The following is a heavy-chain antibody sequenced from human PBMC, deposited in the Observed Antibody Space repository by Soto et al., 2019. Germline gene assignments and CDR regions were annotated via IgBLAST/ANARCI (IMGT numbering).Heavy chain of an antibody. CDR2: IGKGGDT. Sequence: EVQLVESGGALVQPGGSLRLSCAASGFTFSTYDMQWVRQVTGKGLEWVSSIGKGGDTHYADSVKGRFTISRENAKNSLDLQMNSLRAGDTAVYYCVRDPSGHGMDLWGQGTTVTVSS. J-gene: IGHJ6*02. CDR1: GFTFSTYD. D-gene: IGHD3-10*01. V-gene: IGHV3-13*01. CDR3: VRDPSGHGMDL.